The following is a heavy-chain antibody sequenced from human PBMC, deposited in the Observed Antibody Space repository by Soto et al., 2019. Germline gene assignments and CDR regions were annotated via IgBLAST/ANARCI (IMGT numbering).Heavy chain of an antibody. CDR3: ARWDGDYDFWSGYYNYYGMDV. Sequence: GGSLRLSCAASGFTFSSYSMNWVRQAPGKGLEWVSYISSSSSTIYYADSVKGRFTISRDNAKNSLYLQMNSLRDEDTAVYYCARWDGDYDFWSGYYNYYGMDVWGQGTTVTVSS. CDR2: ISSSSSTI. CDR1: GFTFSSYS. J-gene: IGHJ6*02. D-gene: IGHD3-3*01. V-gene: IGHV3-48*02.